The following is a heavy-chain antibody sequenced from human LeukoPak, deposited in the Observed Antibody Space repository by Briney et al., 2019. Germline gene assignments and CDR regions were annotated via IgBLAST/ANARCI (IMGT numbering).Heavy chain of an antibody. V-gene: IGHV4-39*01. D-gene: IGHD5-18*01. Sequence: SETLSLTCTVSGGSISSSSYYWGWIRQPPGKGLEWIGSIYYSGSTYYNPSLKSRVTISVDTSKNQFSLKLSSVTAADTAVYYCARRYRGSPGENWFDPWGQGTLVTVSS. CDR2: IYYSGST. CDR3: ARRYRGSPGENWFDP. CDR1: GGSISSSSYY. J-gene: IGHJ5*02.